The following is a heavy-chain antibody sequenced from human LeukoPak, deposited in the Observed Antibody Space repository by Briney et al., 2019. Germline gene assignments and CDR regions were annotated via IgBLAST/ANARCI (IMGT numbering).Heavy chain of an antibody. Sequence: GGSLRLSCAASGFTFSSYWMHWVRQAPGKGLEWVAVISYDGSNKYYADSVKGRFTISRDNSKNTLYLQMNSLRAEDTAVYYCAKSSIEYDFWSGLDYWGQGTLVTVSS. CDR3: AKSSIEYDFWSGLDY. D-gene: IGHD3-3*01. CDR2: ISYDGSNK. CDR1: GFTFSSYW. J-gene: IGHJ4*02. V-gene: IGHV3-30*18.